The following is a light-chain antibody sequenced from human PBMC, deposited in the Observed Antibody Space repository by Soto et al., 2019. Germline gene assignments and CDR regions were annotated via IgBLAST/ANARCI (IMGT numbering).Light chain of an antibody. Sequence: EIVLTQSPGTLSLSPGERATLSCRASQSVSRSYLAWYQQKPGQAPRLRIYGASSRATGIPDRFSGSGSGTDFTLTISRLEPEDFAVYYCQQYGSSPTCGQGTKVEIK. V-gene: IGKV3-20*01. CDR1: QSVSRSY. J-gene: IGKJ1*01. CDR3: QQYGSSPT. CDR2: GAS.